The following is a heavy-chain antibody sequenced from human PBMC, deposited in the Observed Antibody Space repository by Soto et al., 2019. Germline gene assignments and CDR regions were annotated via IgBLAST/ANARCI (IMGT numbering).Heavy chain of an antibody. V-gene: IGHV1-8*01. J-gene: IGHJ5*02. CDR2: MNPNSGNT. CDR3: ARGRIAAAGSWFDP. Sequence: SVKVSFKASGYTFTSYDINWVRQATGQGLEWMGWMNPNSGNTGYAQKFQGRVTMTRNTSISTAYMELSSLRSEDTAVYYCARGRIAAAGSWFDPWGQGTLVTVSS. CDR1: GYTFTSYD. D-gene: IGHD6-13*01.